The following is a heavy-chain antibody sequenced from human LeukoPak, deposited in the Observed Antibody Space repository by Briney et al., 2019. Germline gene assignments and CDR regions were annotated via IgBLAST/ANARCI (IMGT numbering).Heavy chain of an antibody. Sequence: SGTPTRTCTETGGSFTGPDWGWIRQTPGKGLEWIGYIYHNGDTRYNPSLKSRVTMSVDTSKNQFSLKLNSVTPADTAVYYCARDGYGPTHYWGKGSLVTVSS. V-gene: IGHV4-59*11. CDR1: GGSFTGPD. D-gene: IGHD3-10*01. J-gene: IGHJ4*02. CDR2: IYHNGDT. CDR3: ARDGYGPTHY.